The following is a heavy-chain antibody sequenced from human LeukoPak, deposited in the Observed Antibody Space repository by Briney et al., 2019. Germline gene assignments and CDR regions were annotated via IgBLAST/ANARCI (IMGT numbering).Heavy chain of an antibody. CDR1: GYTLTELS. D-gene: IGHD3-10*01. V-gene: IGHV1-24*01. CDR3: ARDKYLVRGVRIVLPTYYDMDV. Sequence: ASVKVSCKVSGYTLTELSMHWVRQAPGKGLEWMGGFDPEDGETIYAQKFQGRVTMTEDTSTDTAYMELSSLRSDDTAVYYCARDKYLVRGVRIVLPTYYDMDVWGQGTTVTVSS. J-gene: IGHJ6*02. CDR2: FDPEDGET.